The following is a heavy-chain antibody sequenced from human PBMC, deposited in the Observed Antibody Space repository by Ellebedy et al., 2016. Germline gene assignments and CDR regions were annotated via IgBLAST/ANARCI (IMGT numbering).Heavy chain of an antibody. V-gene: IGHV3-20*04. CDR2: INWNGGST. D-gene: IGHD4-17*01. CDR3: ARHTDYALDY. Sequence: GGSLRLSCAASGFTFSSFGMHWVRQAPGKGLEWVSGINWNGGSTGYADSVKGRFTISRDNAKNSLHLQMNDLRVEDTAVYYCARHTDYALDYWGQGALVTVSS. J-gene: IGHJ4*02. CDR1: GFTFSSFG.